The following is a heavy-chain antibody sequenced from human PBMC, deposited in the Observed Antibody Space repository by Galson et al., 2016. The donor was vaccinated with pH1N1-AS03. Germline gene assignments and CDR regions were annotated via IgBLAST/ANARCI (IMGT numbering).Heavy chain of an antibody. Sequence: SRRLSCAASGFTFSTYWMSWVRQAPGKGLEWVANVNQDESEKYYVGSVKGRFTIFRDNAKNSLYLQMNSLRAEDTALSYCVRDLHRASPGKCFAFWGQGTRVPVSS. D-gene: IGHD3-10*01. J-gene: IGHJ4*02. CDR3: VRDLHRASPGKCFAF. V-gene: IGHV3-7*01. CDR1: GFTFSTYW. CDR2: VNQDESEK.